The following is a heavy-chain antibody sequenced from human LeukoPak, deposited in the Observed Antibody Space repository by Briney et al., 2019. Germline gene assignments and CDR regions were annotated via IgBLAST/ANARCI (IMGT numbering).Heavy chain of an antibody. CDR1: GGSISSSSYY. V-gene: IGHV4-39*07. CDR3: ARVYSSSWKEFYYYYYMDV. J-gene: IGHJ6*03. Sequence: ASETLSLTCTVSGGSISSSSYYWGWIRQPPGKGLEWIGSIYYSGSTYYNPSLKSRVTISVDTSKNQFSLKLSSVTAADTAVYYCARVYSSSWKEFYYYYYMDVWGKGTTVTVSS. D-gene: IGHD6-13*01. CDR2: IYYSGST.